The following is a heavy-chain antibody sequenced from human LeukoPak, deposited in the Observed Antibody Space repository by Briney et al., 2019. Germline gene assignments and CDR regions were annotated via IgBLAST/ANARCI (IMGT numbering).Heavy chain of an antibody. CDR1: GYTFTSYY. V-gene: IGHV1-46*01. CDR3: ARDDLYDFWSGYLLDY. CDR2: INPSGGST. J-gene: IGHJ4*02. D-gene: IGHD3-3*01. Sequence: GASVKVSCKASGYTFTSYYMYWVRQAPGQGLEWMGIINPSGGSTSYAQKFQGRVTMTRDMSTSTVYMELSSLRSEDTAVYYCARDDLYDFWSGYLLDYWGQGTLVTVSS.